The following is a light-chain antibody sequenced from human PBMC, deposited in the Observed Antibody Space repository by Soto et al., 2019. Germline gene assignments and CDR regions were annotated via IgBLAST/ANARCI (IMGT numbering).Light chain of an antibody. CDR1: QGISNY. CDR3: QKYNSAPLT. Sequence: DIQMTQSXXSLSASVGDRVTITCRASQGISNYVAWYQQKPGKVPRLLIYLASTLQSGVPSRFSGSGSGTDFTLTISSLQPEDVATYYCQKYNSAPLTFGGGTKVEIK. J-gene: IGKJ4*01. CDR2: LAS. V-gene: IGKV1-27*01.